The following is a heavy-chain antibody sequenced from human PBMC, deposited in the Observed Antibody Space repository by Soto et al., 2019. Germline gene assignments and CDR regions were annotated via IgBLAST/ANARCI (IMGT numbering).Heavy chain of an antibody. CDR1: GFTFNAHA. CDR3: GMATGGWY. CDR2: TTASGSLT. J-gene: IGHJ4*02. Sequence: EVQLLESGGGLAQPGGSLRLSCVASGFTFNAHAMSWIRQAPGKGLEWVSSTTASGSLTDYAGSVKGRFTISRDNSKNTVFLQMNSPRVEDAAVYYCGMATGGWYWGQGALVTVSS. D-gene: IGHD5-12*01. V-gene: IGHV3-23*01.